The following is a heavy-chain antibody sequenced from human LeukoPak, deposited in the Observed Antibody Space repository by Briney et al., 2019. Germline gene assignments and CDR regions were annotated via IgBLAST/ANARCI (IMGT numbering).Heavy chain of an antibody. CDR1: GYTFTSYA. CDR2: INTNTGNP. D-gene: IGHD6-13*01. J-gene: IGHJ5*02. CDR3: ARAIAAAGTDWFDP. Sequence: GASVRVSCTASGYTFTSYAMNWVRQAPGQGLEWMGWINTNTGNPTYAQGFTGRFVFSLDTSVSTAYLQISSLEAEDTAVYYCARAIAAAGTDWFDPWGQGTLVTVSS. V-gene: IGHV7-4-1*02.